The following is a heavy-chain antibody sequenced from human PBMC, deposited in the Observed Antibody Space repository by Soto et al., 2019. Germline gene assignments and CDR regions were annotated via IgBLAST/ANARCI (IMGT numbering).Heavy chain of an antibody. CDR2: IDPSDSYT. V-gene: IGHV5-10-1*01. Sequence: EVQLVQSGAEVKKPGESLRISCKGSGYSFTSYWISWVRQMPGKGLEWMGRIDPSDSYTNYSPSFQGHVTISADKSIXXAXLXXSSLKASDTAMYYCATTYCSSTSCYEAYYYYGMDVWGQGTTVTVSS. CDR1: GYSFTSYW. D-gene: IGHD2-2*01. CDR3: ATTYCSSTSCYEAYYYYGMDV. J-gene: IGHJ6*02.